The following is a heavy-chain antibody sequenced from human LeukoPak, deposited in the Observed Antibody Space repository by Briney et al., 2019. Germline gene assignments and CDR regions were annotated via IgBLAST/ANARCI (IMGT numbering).Heavy chain of an antibody. CDR1: GYSFSTYW. Sequence: GESLKISCKGSGYSFSTYWIGWVRQMPGKGLEWMEIIYPADSDTRYSPSSQGQVTISADKSISTAYLQWDTLRASDTAMYYCASAQYSSGSVYYFDYWGQGTLVTVSS. D-gene: IGHD6-19*01. CDR3: ASAQYSSGSVYYFDY. J-gene: IGHJ4*02. V-gene: IGHV5-51*01. CDR2: IYPADSDT.